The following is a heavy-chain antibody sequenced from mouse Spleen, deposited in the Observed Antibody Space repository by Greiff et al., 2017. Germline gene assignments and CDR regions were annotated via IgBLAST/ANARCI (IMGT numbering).Heavy chain of an antibody. J-gene: IGHJ4*01. V-gene: IGHV5-4*02. D-gene: IGHD2-1*01. CDR1: GFTFSDYY. CDR2: ISDGGSYT. CDR3: ARGDYYGNYEGYAMDY. Sequence: EVMLVESGGGLVKPGGSLKLSCAASGFTFSDYYMYWVRQTPEKRLEWVATISDGGSYTYYPDSVKGRFTISRDNAKNNLYLQMSSLKSEDTAMYYCARGDYYGNYEGYAMDYWGQGTSVTVSS.